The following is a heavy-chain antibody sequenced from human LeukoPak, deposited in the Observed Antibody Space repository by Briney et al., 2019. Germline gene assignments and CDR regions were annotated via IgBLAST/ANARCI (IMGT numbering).Heavy chain of an antibody. Sequence: GGSLRLSCEASGLTFSNYGMSWVRQAPGKGLEWVSAITASSSSTHDADSVQGRFTISRDNSKNTLYVQMNSLRAEDTAVYYCAKEGFSRGYYSYYYMDVWGKGTTVTVSS. J-gene: IGHJ6*03. CDR3: AKEGFSRGYYSYYYMDV. CDR1: GLTFSNYG. D-gene: IGHD6-13*01. V-gene: IGHV3-23*01. CDR2: ITASSSST.